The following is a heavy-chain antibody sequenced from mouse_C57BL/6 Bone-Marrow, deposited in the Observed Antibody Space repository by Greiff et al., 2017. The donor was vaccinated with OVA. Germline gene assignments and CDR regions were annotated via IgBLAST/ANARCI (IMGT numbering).Heavy chain of an antibody. CDR1: GFNIKDDY. CDR3: TSGTW. CDR2: IDPENGDT. V-gene: IGHV14-4*01. D-gene: IGHD4-1*01. J-gene: IGHJ2*01. Sequence: EVMLVESGAELVRPGASVKLSCTASGFNIKDDYMHWVKQRPEQGLEWIGWIDPENGDTAYASKFQGKATITADTSSNTAYLQLSSLTSEDTAVYYCTSGTWGGQGTTLTVSS.